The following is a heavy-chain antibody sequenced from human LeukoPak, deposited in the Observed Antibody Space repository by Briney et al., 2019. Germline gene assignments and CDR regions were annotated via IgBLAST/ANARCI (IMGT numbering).Heavy chain of an antibody. CDR3: ARASLQRDAFDI. J-gene: IGHJ3*02. CDR2: INPNSGGT. CDR1: GYTFTGYY. V-gene: IGHV1-2*02. Sequence: GASVKVSCKASGYTFTGYYMHWVRQAPGQGLEWMGWINPNSGGTNYAQKFQARVTITRATSISTAYMELSRPRSDDTAVYYCARASLQRDAFDIWGQGTMVTVSS. D-gene: IGHD5-18*01.